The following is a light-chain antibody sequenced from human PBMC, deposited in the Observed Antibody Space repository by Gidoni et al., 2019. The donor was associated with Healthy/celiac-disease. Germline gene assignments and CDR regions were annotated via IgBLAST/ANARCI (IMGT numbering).Light chain of an antibody. J-gene: IGKJ4*01. CDR1: QSVRSY. CDR3: QQRSNWPPLT. V-gene: IGKV3-11*01. CDR2: DAS. Sequence: DIVLTQSPATLSLSPGERATLSCRASQSVRSYLAWYQQKPGQAPRLLIDDASNRATGIPARFSGSGSGTDFTLTISSLEPEDFAVYYCQQRSNWPPLTFGGGTKVEIK.